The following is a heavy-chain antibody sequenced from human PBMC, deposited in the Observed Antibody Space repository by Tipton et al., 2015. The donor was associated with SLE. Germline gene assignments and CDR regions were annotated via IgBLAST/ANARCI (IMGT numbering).Heavy chain of an antibody. CDR3: ARDIAAAGGYNWFDP. D-gene: IGHD6-13*01. J-gene: IGHJ5*02. CDR2: IYYSGST. Sequence: TLSLTCAVSGYSISSGYYWGWIRQPPGKGLEWIGYIYYSGSTYYNPSLKSRVTISVDTSKNQFSLKLSSVTAADTAVYYCARDIAAAGGYNWFDPWGQGTLVTVSS. CDR1: GYSISSGYY. V-gene: IGHV4-31*11.